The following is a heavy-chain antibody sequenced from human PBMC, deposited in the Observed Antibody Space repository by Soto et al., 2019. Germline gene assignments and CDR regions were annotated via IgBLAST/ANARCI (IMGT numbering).Heavy chain of an antibody. CDR3: ARARRSTARYYFDY. CDR2: IVPIYRTA. J-gene: IGHJ4*02. CDR1: GGTFSSYR. Sequence: ASVKVSCKASGGTFSSYRINWVRQAPGQGLEWVGGIVPIYRTADYAQKFQGRVTMTRNTSIRTAYMELSSLRSEDTAVYYCARARRSTARYYFDYWGQGTLVTVSS. D-gene: IGHD1-26*01. V-gene: IGHV1-8*02.